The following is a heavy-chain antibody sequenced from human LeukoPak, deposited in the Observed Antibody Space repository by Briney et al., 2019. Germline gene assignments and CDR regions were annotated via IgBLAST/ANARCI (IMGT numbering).Heavy chain of an antibody. CDR2: IRDDGSNK. Sequence: GGSLRLSCAASGFTFSSSGMHWVRQAPGKGLEWVAFIRDDGSNKYYADSVKGRFTISRDNSKNTLYLQMNSLRAEDTAVYYCANANWEIFSPDYWGQGTLVTVSS. CDR3: ANANWEIFSPDY. D-gene: IGHD3-10*01. CDR1: GFTFSSSG. J-gene: IGHJ4*02. V-gene: IGHV3-30*02.